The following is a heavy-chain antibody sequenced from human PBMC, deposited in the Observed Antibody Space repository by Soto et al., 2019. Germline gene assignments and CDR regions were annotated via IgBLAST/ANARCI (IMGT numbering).Heavy chain of an antibody. D-gene: IGHD3-10*01. V-gene: IGHV5-51*01. CDR1: GHLFNNHW. Sequence: GESLKISCKGPGHLFNNHWIGWVRQTPGKGLEWMGLIFTRDSETKTSPSFQGHVSFSVDNSINTVYLQWTSLKTTDTGIYFCARGYFDSGHGYDLWGQGTLVTVSS. CDR2: IFTRDSET. J-gene: IGHJ5*02. CDR3: ARGYFDSGHGYDL.